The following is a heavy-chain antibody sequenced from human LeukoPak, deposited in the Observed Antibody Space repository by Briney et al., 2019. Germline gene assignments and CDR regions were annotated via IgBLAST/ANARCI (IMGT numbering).Heavy chain of an antibody. CDR3: ARKGSGYSSSSHWFDP. J-gene: IGHJ5*02. D-gene: IGHD6-6*01. V-gene: IGHV1-46*01. Sequence: ASVKVSCKASRYTFTSYYMHWVRQAPGQGREWMGIINPSGGSTSYAQKFQGRVTMTRDMSTSTVYMELSSLRSEDTAVYYWARKGSGYSSSSHWFDPWGQGTLVTVSS. CDR2: INPSGGST. CDR1: RYTFTSYY.